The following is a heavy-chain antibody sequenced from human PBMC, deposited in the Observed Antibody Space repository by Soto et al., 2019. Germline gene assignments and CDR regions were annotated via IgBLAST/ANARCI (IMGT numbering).Heavy chain of an antibody. CDR1: DGSFSGSY. V-gene: IGHV4-34*01. CDR2: ITHSGGT. Sequence: QVQLQQWGAGLLKPSETLSLTCAVYDGSFSGSYWSWIRQTPGKGLEWVGEITHSGGTSYNPSLKSRVSISLDTSKNQFSLNLKNVTAADTAIYFCARAGGYDYGSGTISVRYFDLWGRGALVTVSS. J-gene: IGHJ2*01. CDR3: ARAGGYDYGSGTISVRYFDL. D-gene: IGHD3-10*01.